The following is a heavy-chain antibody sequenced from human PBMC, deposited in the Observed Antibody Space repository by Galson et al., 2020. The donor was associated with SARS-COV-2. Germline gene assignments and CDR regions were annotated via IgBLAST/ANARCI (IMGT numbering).Heavy chain of an antibody. CDR2: ITGSATTT. D-gene: IGHD3-10*01. V-gene: IGHV3-23*01. Sequence: GESLKISCKASGFIFNAYAKNWVRQAPGKGLEWVSTITGSATTTYYADSVKGRFTISRDNSKNTLFLQMNSLRAEDTAIYYCAKDRAMYYFDSWGQGTLVTVSS. CDR3: AKDRAMYYFDS. CDR1: GFIFNAYA. J-gene: IGHJ4*02.